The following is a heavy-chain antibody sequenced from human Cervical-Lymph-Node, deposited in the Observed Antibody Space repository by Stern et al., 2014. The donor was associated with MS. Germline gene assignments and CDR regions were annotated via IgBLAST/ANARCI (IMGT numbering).Heavy chain of an antibody. Sequence: VQLVESGGDLVQPGRSLRLSCAASGFRFDDYAMYWVRQAPGQGLEWVSGSSRSSGKIGYADSVKCRFTISRDNVKNSLFLQMNSLRSEDTASYYCARAIGFCSGGNCEPYYYYGIDVWGQGTRVTVSS. CDR1: GFRFDDYA. CDR3: ARAIGFCSGGNCEPYYYYGIDV. J-gene: IGHJ6*02. D-gene: IGHD2-15*01. V-gene: IGHV3-9*01. CDR2: SSRSSGKI.